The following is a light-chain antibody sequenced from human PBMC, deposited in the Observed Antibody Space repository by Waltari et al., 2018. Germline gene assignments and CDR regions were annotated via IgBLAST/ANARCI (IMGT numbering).Light chain of an antibody. CDR1: QSVSSY. V-gene: IGKV3-11*01. CDR2: YAS. CDR3: QQRSTDMYT. J-gene: IGKJ2*01. Sequence: EIVLTQYQATLSLSPGDRATLSCRASQSVSSYLAWYQQKPGQAPSLLIYYASNRATGIPARFSGSGSGTDFTLTISSLEPEDFAVYYCQQRSTDMYTFGQGTKLEIK.